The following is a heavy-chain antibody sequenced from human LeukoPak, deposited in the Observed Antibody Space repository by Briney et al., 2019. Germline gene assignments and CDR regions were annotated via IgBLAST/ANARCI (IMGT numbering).Heavy chain of an antibody. D-gene: IGHD3-22*01. CDR1: GFTFSSSA. J-gene: IGHJ4*02. CDR3: AKLSYYDSSGYSDY. Sequence: PGGSLRLSCAASGFTFSSSAMSWVRQAPGKGLEWVSAISGSGGSTYYADSVKGRFTISRDNSKNTLYLQMNSLRAEDTAVYYCAKLSYYDSSGYSDYWGQGTLVTVSS. V-gene: IGHV3-23*01. CDR2: ISGSGGST.